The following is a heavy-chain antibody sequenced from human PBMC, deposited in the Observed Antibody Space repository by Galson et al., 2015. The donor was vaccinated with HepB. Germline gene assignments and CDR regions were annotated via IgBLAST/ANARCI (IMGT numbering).Heavy chain of an antibody. V-gene: IGHV3-23*01. CDR2: ISGSGDAT. Sequence: SLRLSCAASGFTFSSYAMRWVRQAPGKGLEWVSGISGSGDATYYTDSVKGRFTISRDNSKNTVYLQMNSLRAEDTAIYYCTKNVAVTGTRFHGMDVWGQGTTVTVSS. CDR1: GFTFSSYA. J-gene: IGHJ6*02. CDR3: TKNVAVTGTRFHGMDV. D-gene: IGHD6-19*01.